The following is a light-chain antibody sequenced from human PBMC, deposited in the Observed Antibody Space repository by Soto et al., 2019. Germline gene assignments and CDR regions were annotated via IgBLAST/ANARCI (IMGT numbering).Light chain of an antibody. CDR3: SSYTSSSLDV. V-gene: IGLV2-14*01. J-gene: IGLJ1*01. CDR2: DVS. Sequence: QSVLPQPASVSGSPGQSIAISCTGTSSDVGYSNYVSWYQQLPGKAPKLMIYDVSDRPSGVSTRFSGSKSGSTASLTISGLQAEDEADYYCSSYTSSSLDVFGSGTKVTVL. CDR1: SSDVGYSNY.